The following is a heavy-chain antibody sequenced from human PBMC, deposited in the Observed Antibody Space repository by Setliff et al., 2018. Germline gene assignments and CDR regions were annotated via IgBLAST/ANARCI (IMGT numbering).Heavy chain of an antibody. Sequence: GGSLRLSCAASGFSFSKFAMSWVRQSPGKGLEWVSGISGSGTSTNFADSVKGRFTISRDNSRNTLYLQMNSLRPEDTASYYCAKDRPQGVNGRSLDYWGRGALVTVSS. CDR1: GFSFSKFA. V-gene: IGHV3-23*01. CDR2: ISGSGTST. J-gene: IGHJ4*02. D-gene: IGHD3-10*01. CDR3: AKDRPQGVNGRSLDY.